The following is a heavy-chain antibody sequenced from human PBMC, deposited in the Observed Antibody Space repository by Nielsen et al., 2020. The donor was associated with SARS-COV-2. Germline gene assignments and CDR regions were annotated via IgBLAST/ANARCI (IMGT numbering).Heavy chain of an antibody. D-gene: IGHD3-22*01. V-gene: IGHV4-31*02. J-gene: IGHJ3*01. CDR1: GCTNRTCGYH. CDR3: ARDQLTHFYDGSGYSPGAFDV. Sequence: SETLSLTCTVSGCTNRTCGYHWSWIRQRTGKGLESIGYIYFGGSTHYNPSLTGRVTITADTSELSLYLSSVTAADTAVYYCARDQLTHFYDGSGYSPGAFDVWGQGALVIVSS. CDR2: IYFGGST.